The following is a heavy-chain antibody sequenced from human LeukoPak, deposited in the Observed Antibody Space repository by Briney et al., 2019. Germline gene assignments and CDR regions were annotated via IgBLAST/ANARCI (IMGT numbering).Heavy chain of an antibody. J-gene: IGHJ4*02. CDR3: GKHDTSSKY. CDR1: GFIFITYG. V-gene: IGHV3-30*02. Sequence: GGSLRLSCAASGFIFITYGMHWVRQAPGKGLEWVAFIRPDGSDKYYAGSVKGRFTISRDNSKNTLYLQMNSLRAEDTAVYYCGKHDTSSKYWGQGTLVTVSS. D-gene: IGHD3-9*01. CDR2: IRPDGSDK.